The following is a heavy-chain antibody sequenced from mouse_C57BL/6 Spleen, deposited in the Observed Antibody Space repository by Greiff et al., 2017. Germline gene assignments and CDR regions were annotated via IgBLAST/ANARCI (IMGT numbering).Heavy chain of an antibody. CDR2: IDPENGDT. CDR1: GFNIKDDY. V-gene: IGHV14-4*01. J-gene: IGHJ3*01. CDR3: TKRGNYGFAY. Sequence: EVQLQQSGAELVRPGASVKLSCTASGFNIKDDYMHWVKQRPEQGLEWIGWIDPENGDTEYASKFQGKATITADTSSNTADLQLSSLTSEDTAVYYCTKRGNYGFAYWGQGTLVTVSA. D-gene: IGHD2-1*01.